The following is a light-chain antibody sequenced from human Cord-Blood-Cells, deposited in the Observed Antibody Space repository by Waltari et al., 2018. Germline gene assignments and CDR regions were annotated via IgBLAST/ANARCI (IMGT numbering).Light chain of an antibody. Sequence: AIRMTQSPSSFSASTGDRLTITCRASKGISSYLAWYQHKPVKAPKLLIYAASTLQSGVPSRFSGSGSGTDFTLTISCLQSEDFASYYCQQYYSYPLTFGGGTKVEIK. CDR1: KGISSY. CDR3: QQYYSYPLT. V-gene: IGKV1-8*01. CDR2: AAS. J-gene: IGKJ4*01.